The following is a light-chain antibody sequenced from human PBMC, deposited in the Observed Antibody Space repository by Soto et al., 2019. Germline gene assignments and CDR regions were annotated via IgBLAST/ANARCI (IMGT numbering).Light chain of an antibody. CDR1: SSDVGGYNY. CDR3: SSYGGTNSLKV. Sequence: QSALTQPPSASGSPGQSVTISCIGTSSDVGGYNYVSWYQQHPGKAPKVMMYEVSKRPSGVPDRFSGSKSGNTASLTVSGLQAEDEADYYCSSYGGTNSLKVFGGGTKLTVL. CDR2: EVS. V-gene: IGLV2-8*01. J-gene: IGLJ2*01.